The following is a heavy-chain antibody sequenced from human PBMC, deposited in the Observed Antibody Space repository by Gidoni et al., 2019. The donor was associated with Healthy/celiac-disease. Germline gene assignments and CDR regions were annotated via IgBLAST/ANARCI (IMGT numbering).Heavy chain of an antibody. CDR1: GFTFDDYA. J-gene: IGHJ4*02. CDR2: ISWNSGSI. D-gene: IGHD3-16*02. CDR3: AKDRAVWGSYRSSGLYFDY. V-gene: IGHV3-9*01. Sequence: EVQLVESGGGLVQPGRSLRLSCAASGFTFDDYAMHWVRQAPGKGLEWVSGISWNSGSIGYADSVKGRFTISRDNAKNSLYLQMNSLRAEDTALYYCAKDRAVWGSYRSSGLYFDYWGQGTLVTVSS.